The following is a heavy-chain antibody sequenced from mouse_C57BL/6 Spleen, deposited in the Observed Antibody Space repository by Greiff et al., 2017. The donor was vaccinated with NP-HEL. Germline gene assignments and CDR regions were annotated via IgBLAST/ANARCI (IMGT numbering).Heavy chain of an antibody. V-gene: IGHV5-4*01. Sequence: GGGLVKPGGSLTLSCAASGFTLSSYAMSWVRQTPAKRLEWVATLSDGGSYTYYPDNVKGRFTISRDNAKNNLYLQMSHLKSEDTAMYYCARALIYYGNYPFAYWGQGTLVTVSA. D-gene: IGHD2-1*01. CDR2: LSDGGSYT. J-gene: IGHJ3*01. CDR3: ARALIYYGNYPFAY. CDR1: GFTLSSYA.